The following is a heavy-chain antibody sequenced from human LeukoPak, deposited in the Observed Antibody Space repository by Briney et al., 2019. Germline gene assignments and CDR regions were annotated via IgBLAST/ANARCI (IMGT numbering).Heavy chain of an antibody. Sequence: GGSLRLSCAASGFTVSSNYMSWVRQAPGKGREWVSVIYSGGSTYYADSVKGRFTISRDNSKNTLYLQMNSLRAEDTAVYYCARDYSGYGSGSDYYMDVWGKGTTVTVSS. CDR2: IYSGGST. CDR3: ARDYSGYGSGSDYYMDV. D-gene: IGHD3-10*01. CDR1: GFTVSSNY. J-gene: IGHJ6*03. V-gene: IGHV3-53*01.